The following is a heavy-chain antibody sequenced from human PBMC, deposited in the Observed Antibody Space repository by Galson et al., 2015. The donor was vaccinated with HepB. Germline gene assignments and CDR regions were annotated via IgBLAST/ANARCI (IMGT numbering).Heavy chain of an antibody. CDR1: GGTFSSYA. J-gene: IGHJ6*02. V-gene: IGHV1-69*06. CDR2: IIPIFGTA. CDR3: ARDLCSSTSCYEDYYGMDV. Sequence: SVKVSCKASGGTFSSYAISWVRQAPGQGLEWMGGIIPIFGTANYAQKFQGRVTITADKSTGTAYMELSSLRSEDTAVYYCARDLCSSTSCYEDYYGMDVWGQGTTVTVSS. D-gene: IGHD2-2*01.